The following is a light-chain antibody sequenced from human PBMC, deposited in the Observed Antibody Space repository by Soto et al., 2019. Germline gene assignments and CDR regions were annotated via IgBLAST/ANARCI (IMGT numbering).Light chain of an antibody. CDR1: SSNIGTNH. J-gene: IGLJ2*01. Sequence: QSVLTQPPSVSAAPGQKVTISCSGSSSNIGTNHVSWYQQFPEAAPKLLIHDSDKRPSDIPDRFSGSKSATSATLGITGLQTGDEADYYCGTWHGSLRAVVFGGGTKLTVL. CDR2: DSD. V-gene: IGLV1-51*01. CDR3: GTWHGSLRAVV.